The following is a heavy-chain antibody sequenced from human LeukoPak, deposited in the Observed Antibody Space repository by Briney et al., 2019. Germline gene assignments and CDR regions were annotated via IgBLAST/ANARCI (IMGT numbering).Heavy chain of an antibody. D-gene: IGHD3-3*01. CDR1: GFTFSSYG. J-gene: IGHJ4*02. V-gene: IGHV3-33*01. Sequence: PGGSLRLSCAASGFTFSSYGMHWVRQAPGKGLEWVAVIYYDGSNKYYADSVKGRFTISRDNSKNTLYLQMNSLRAEDTAVYYCARGRYDFRAYYFDYWGQGTLVTVSS. CDR3: ARGRYDFRAYYFDY. CDR2: IYYDGSNK.